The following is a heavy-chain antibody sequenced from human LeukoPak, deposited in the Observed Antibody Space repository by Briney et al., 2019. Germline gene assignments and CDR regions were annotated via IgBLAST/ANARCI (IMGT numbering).Heavy chain of an antibody. CDR1: XXTFTSYD. D-gene: IGHD3-3*01. J-gene: IGHJ5*02. Sequence: ASVXXXXXXXXXTFTSYDXXWVRQATGQGLEWXGXMNPNSGNTGYAQKFQGRVTINRNTSISTAYMEMRRQRYEDTAVYYCARARQARHYDFWSRSNWFDPWGQGTLVTVSS. CDR2: MNPNSGNT. CDR3: ARARQARHYDFWSRSNWFDP. V-gene: IGHV1-8*01.